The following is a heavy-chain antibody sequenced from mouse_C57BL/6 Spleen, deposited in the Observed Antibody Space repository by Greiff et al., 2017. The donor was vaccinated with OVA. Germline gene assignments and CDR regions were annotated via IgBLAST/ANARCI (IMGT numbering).Heavy chain of an antibody. D-gene: IGHD4-1*01. J-gene: IGHJ2*02. CDR2: IYPGDGDT. CDR1: GYAFSSSW. V-gene: IGHV1-82*01. Sequence: QVQLQQSGPELVKPGASVKISCKASGYAFSSSWMNWVTQRPGKGLEWIGRIYPGDGDTNYNGKFKGHATLTADKSYSSAYMLLSSLSSVDSAVYFCARSLTGTLDYWGQGTSLTVSS. CDR3: ARSLTGTLDY.